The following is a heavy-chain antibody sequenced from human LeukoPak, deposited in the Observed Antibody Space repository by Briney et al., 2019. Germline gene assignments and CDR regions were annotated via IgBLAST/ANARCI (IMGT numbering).Heavy chain of an antibody. CDR2: ITTSGGST. V-gene: IGHV3-64*01. CDR1: GFTFSNYA. J-gene: IGHJ4*02. Sequence: GGSLRLSCAASGFTFSNYAMHWVRQAPGKGLEYVSAITTSGGSTYYANSVKGRFTISRDNSKNTLYLQMNSLRAEDTAVYYCARDLSGPFDYWGQGTLVTVSS. D-gene: IGHD2/OR15-2a*01. CDR3: ARDLSGPFDY.